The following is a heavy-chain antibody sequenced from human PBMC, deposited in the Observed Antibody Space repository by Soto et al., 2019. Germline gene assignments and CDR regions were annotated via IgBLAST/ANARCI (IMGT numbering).Heavy chain of an antibody. CDR1: GFSFSTYD. CDR3: ARDPQRGYSGMEV. V-gene: IGHV3-48*02. CDR2: ISSGGETI. Sequence: EVQLVESGGGLVQPGGSLRLSCAASGFSFSTYDMNWVRQAPGKGLEWVSYISSGGETIKSTHSVKGRFTISRDNAKNSCQLQRRGLRDEDTGVYSWARDPQRGYSGMEVWGQGTTVTGSS. J-gene: IGHJ6*02. D-gene: IGHD2-2*01.